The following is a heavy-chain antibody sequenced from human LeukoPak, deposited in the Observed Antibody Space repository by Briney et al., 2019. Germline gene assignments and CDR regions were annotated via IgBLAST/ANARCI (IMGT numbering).Heavy chain of an antibody. Sequence: GGSLRLSCAASGFTFSNAWMSWVRQAPGKGLEWVSSISVSSSYIYYADSVKGRFTISRDNAKNSLYLQMISLRAEDTAVYYCARGRYSGYDRTYYFDDWGQGTLVTVSS. CDR1: GFTFSNAW. CDR2: ISVSSSYI. J-gene: IGHJ4*02. D-gene: IGHD5-12*01. CDR3: ARGRYSGYDRTYYFDD. V-gene: IGHV3-21*01.